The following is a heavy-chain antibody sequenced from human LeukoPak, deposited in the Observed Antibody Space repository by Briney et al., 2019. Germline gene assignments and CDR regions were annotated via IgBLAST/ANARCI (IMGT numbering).Heavy chain of an antibody. CDR2: VGHSGTT. Sequence: SETLSLTCAVYGGSLNDYLWSWIRQPPGQGLEWIGEVGHSGTTNYNLSLKSRVTISVDTSKNQFSLKLTSVTAADTAVYYCARELISSRAAFDTWGQGTVVTVSS. CDR3: ARELISSRAAFDT. J-gene: IGHJ3*02. CDR1: GGSLNDYL. D-gene: IGHD3-10*01. V-gene: IGHV4-34*01.